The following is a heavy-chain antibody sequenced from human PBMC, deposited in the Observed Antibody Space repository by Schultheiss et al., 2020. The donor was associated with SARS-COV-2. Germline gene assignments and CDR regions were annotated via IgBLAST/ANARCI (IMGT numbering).Heavy chain of an antibody. J-gene: IGHJ4*02. D-gene: IGHD2-2*01. Sequence: GGSLRLSCAASGFTFSSYAMHWVRQAPGKGLEWVAVISYDGSNKYYADSVKGRFTISRDNSKNTLYLQMNSLRAEDTAVYYCVREPGVVVPAAHGAFDIWGQGTLVTVSS. CDR3: VREPGVVVPAAHGAFDI. V-gene: IGHV3-30*04. CDR2: ISYDGSNK. CDR1: GFTFSSYA.